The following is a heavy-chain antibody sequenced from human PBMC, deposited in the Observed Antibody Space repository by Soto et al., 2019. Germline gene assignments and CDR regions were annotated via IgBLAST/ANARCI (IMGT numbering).Heavy chain of an antibody. CDR3: ATRSPAFDY. Sequence: QVQLVQSGPEVKKPGASVKVSCKTSGYTFTNFGISWVRQAPGQGLEWMGWVTTDEGKTTYAQKFQGRVTMTTDTSTSTAYMELRSLRSDDTAVDSGATRSPAFDYWGQGTLVTVSS. CDR1: GYTFTNFG. J-gene: IGHJ4*02. V-gene: IGHV1-18*01. CDR2: VTTDEGKT.